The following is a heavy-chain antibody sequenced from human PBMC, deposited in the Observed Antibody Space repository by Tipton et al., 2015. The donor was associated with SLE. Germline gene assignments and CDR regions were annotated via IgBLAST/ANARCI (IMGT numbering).Heavy chain of an antibody. V-gene: IGHV4-61*02. D-gene: IGHD6-19*01. J-gene: IGHJ3*02. CDR2: IYTSGSS. CDR1: GGSISSDNYY. Sequence: TLSLTCTVSGGSISSDNYYWSWIRQPAGKGLEWIGRIYTSGSSNYNPSLKSRVTISVDTSKNQFSLKLSSVTAADTAVYYCASRGRMIAVAVRHAFDIWGQGTMVTVSS. CDR3: ASRGRMIAVAVRHAFDI.